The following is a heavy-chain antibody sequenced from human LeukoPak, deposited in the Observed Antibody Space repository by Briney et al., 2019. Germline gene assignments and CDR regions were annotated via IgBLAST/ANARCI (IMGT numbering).Heavy chain of an antibody. CDR3: ARGGLHCGVDCYIDA. CDR1: GGSFSGYY. D-gene: IGHD2-21*01. J-gene: IGHJ5*02. V-gene: IGHV4-34*01. CDR2: ISHSGNA. Sequence: PSETLSLTCAVYGGSFSGYYWSWIRQPPGKGLDYIGEISHSGNASYNPSLKGRVSMSVDTSTRQFSLKLSSVTAADTAVYYCARGGLHCGVDCYIDAWGQGNLVTVSS.